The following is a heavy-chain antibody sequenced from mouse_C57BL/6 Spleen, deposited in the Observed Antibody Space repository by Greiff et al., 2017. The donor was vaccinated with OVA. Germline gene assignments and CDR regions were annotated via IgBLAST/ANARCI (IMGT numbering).Heavy chain of an antibody. CDR3: ARDEGYGSSPFDY. D-gene: IGHD1-1*01. V-gene: IGHV3-6*01. CDR1: GYSITSGYY. J-gene: IGHJ2*01. CDR2: ISYDGSN. Sequence: EVKLMESGPGLVKPSQSLSLTCSVTGYSITSGYYWNWIRQFPGNKLEWMGYISYDGSNNYNPSLKNRISITRDTSKNQFFLKLNSVTTEDTATYYCARDEGYGSSPFDYWGQGTTLTVSS.